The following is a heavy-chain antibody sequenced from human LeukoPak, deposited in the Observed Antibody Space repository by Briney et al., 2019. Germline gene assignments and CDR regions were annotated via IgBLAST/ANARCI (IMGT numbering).Heavy chain of an antibody. CDR1: GFIFSRYG. J-gene: IGHJ6*04. CDR3: ARSARGVIFDV. Sequence: GGSLRLSCAASGFIFSRYGMHWVRQAPGKGLEWVAVVSYDGTETKYADSVKGRLNLSRDNSKNTVYLQMNSLTFEDTAVYYCARSARGVIFDVWGKGTTVTVSS. CDR2: VSYDGTET. V-gene: IGHV3-30*03. D-gene: IGHD3-10*01.